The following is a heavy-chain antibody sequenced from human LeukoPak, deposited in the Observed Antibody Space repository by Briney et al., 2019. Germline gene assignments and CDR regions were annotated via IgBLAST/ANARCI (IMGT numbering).Heavy chain of an antibody. J-gene: IGHJ4*02. CDR2: IYYSGST. V-gene: IGHV4-59*01. CDR3: ARDRSSGWADY. CDR1: GGSISSYY. D-gene: IGHD6-19*01. Sequence: SETLSLTCTVSGGSISSYYWSWIRQPPGKGLEWIGYIYYSGSTNYNPSLKSRVTISVDTSKNQFSLKLSSVTAADTAVYYCARDRSSGWADYWGQGTLVTVSS.